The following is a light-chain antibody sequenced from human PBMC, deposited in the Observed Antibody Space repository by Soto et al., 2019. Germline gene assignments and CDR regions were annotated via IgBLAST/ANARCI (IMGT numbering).Light chain of an antibody. CDR1: QSVSSNY. J-gene: IGKJ3*01. Sequence: EIVLTQSPGTLSLSPGERATLSCRASQSVSSNYLAWYQQRPGQAPRLLIYGASTRAAGIPDRFSGSGSGTDLTLTINRLEPEDFAVFYCQQYSRSPIFTFGPGTTVDIK. CDR3: QQYSRSPIFT. CDR2: GAS. V-gene: IGKV3-20*01.